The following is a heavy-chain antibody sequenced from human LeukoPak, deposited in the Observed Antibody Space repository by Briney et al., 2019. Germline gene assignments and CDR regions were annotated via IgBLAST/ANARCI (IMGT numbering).Heavy chain of an antibody. CDR2: IYSGGST. Sequence: GGSLRLSCAASGFTVSSNYMSWVRQAPGKGLEWVSIIYSGGSTFYADSVKGRFTISRDNSKNTLYLQMNSLRSDDTAVFYCARSPHILTGENFDFWGQGTLVTVSS. CDR3: ARSPHILTGENFDF. D-gene: IGHD3-9*01. V-gene: IGHV3-53*05. CDR1: GFTVSSNY. J-gene: IGHJ4*02.